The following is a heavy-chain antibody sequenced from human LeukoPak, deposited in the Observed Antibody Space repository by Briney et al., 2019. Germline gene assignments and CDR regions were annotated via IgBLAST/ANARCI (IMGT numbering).Heavy chain of an antibody. V-gene: IGHV4-34*01. CDR3: ARGGYYYGSGSYYPAFDY. CDR1: GGSFSGYY. D-gene: IGHD3-10*01. J-gene: IGHJ4*02. Sequence: TSETLSLTCAVYGGSFSGYYWSWIRQPPGKGLEWIGEINHSGSTNYNPPLKSRVTISVDTSKNQFSLKLSSVTAADTAVYYCARGGYYYGSGSYYPAFDYWGQGTLVTVSS. CDR2: INHSGST.